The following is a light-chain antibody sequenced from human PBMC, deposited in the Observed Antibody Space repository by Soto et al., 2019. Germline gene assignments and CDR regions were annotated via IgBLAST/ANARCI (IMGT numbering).Light chain of an antibody. CDR3: LQHNTYPLLT. CDR2: AAS. J-gene: IGKJ4*01. V-gene: IGKV1D-17*01. Sequence: NIQMTQSPSAMSASVGDRVTITCRARQGISNCLGWFQQKPGKVPKHLIYAASSLQSGVPSRFSGSGSGTEFTLTISSLQPEDFATYSCLQHNTYPLLTFGGGTKVEIK. CDR1: QGISNC.